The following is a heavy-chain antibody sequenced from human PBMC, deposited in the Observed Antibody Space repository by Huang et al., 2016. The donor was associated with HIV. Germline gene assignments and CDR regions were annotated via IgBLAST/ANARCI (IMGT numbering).Heavy chain of an antibody. V-gene: IGHV3-21*01. D-gene: IGHD2-8*01. CDR3: ARAAVSGLMVYPIRRYYFDY. J-gene: IGHJ4*02. Sequence: EVHLVESGGGLVKPGGSLSLSCAASGFTFSSYDMNGVRQAPGKGLEWVSSISSSKSYTHYAEALKGRFTISRASAKNSLYLQMSSLRAEDTAVYYCARAAVSGLMVYPIRRYYFDYWGQGTLVTVSS. CDR1: GFTFSSYD. CDR2: ISSSKSYT.